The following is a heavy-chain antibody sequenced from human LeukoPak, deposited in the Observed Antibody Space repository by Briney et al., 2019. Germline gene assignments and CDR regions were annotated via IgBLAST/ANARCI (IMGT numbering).Heavy chain of an antibody. V-gene: IGHV3-30*04. CDR2: ISYDGSNK. CDR3: ARVAYSSSWYENAFDI. Sequence: PGGSLRLSCAASGFTFSSYAMHWVRQAPGKGLEWVAVISYDGSNKYYTDSVKGRFTISRDNSKNTLYLQMNSLRAEDTAVYYCARVAYSSSWYENAFDIWGQGTMVTVSS. J-gene: IGHJ3*02. D-gene: IGHD6-13*01. CDR1: GFTFSSYA.